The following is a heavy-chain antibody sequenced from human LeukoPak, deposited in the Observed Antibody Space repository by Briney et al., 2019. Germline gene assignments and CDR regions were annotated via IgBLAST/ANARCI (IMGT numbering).Heavy chain of an antibody. D-gene: IGHD4-17*01. V-gene: IGHV4-59*01. Sequence: SQTLSLTCTVSGVSISSYYWSWIRQPPGKGLEWIGYIYYSGSTNYNPSLKSRVTISVDTSKNQFSLKLSSVTAADTAVYYCASTLFDYGDYGDYWGQGTLVTVSS. J-gene: IGHJ4*02. CDR1: GVSISSYY. CDR3: ASTLFDYGDYGDY. CDR2: IYYSGST.